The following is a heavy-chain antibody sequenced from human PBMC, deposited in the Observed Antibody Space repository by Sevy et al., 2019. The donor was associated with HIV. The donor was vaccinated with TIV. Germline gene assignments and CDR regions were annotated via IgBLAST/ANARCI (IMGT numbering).Heavy chain of an antibody. CDR1: GFTFSSDS. Sequence: GGSLRLSCAASGFTFSSDSMNWVRQAPGKGLEWVSSISSSSSYIYYADSEKGRFTISRDNAKNSLYLQMNSLRAEDTAVYYCARDMTRGCRGTTYYYGSGSSLGHYYYGMDVWGQGTTVTVSS. D-gene: IGHD3-10*01. V-gene: IGHV3-21*01. CDR3: ARDMTRGCRGTTYYYGSGSSLGHYYYGMDV. CDR2: ISSSSSYI. J-gene: IGHJ6*02.